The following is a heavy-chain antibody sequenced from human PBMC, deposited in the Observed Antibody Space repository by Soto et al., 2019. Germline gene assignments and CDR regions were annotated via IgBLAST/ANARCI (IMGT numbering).Heavy chain of an antibody. D-gene: IGHD1-7*01. J-gene: IGHJ6*02. V-gene: IGHV6-1*01. Sequence: LTCAISGDSVSSNSAAWNWIRQSPSRGLEWLGRTYYRSKWYNDYAVSVKSRITINPDTSKNQFSLQLNSVTPEDTAVYYCARVWNYVGYYYYGMAVWGQGTRVTVSS. CDR1: GDSVSSNSAA. CDR2: TYYRSKWYN. CDR3: ARVWNYVGYYYYGMAV.